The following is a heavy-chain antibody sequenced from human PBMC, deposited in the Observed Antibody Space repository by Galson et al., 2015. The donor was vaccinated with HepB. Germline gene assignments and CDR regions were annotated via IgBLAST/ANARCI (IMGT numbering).Heavy chain of an antibody. Sequence: SLRLSCAASGFTFSNAWMNWVRQAPGKGLEWVGRIKSKTDGGTTDYAAPVKGRFTISRDDSKNTLYLQMNSLKTEDTALYYCTTDRYYYGMDVWGQGTTVTVSS. V-gene: IGHV3-15*07. J-gene: IGHJ6*02. CDR2: IKSKTDGGTT. CDR3: TTDRYYYGMDV. CDR1: GFTFSNAW.